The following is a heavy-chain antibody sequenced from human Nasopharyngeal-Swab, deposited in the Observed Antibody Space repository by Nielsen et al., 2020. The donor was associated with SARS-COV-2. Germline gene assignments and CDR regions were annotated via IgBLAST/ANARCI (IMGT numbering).Heavy chain of an antibody. CDR2: ISSSGSTI. V-gene: IGHV3-11*01. CDR1: GFTFSDYY. CDR3: ARIGDQDYYDSSGYYLSAFDI. D-gene: IGHD3-22*01. Sequence: GGSLRLSCAASGFTFSDYYMSWIRQAPGKGLEWVSYISSSGSTIYYADSVKGRFTISRDNAKNSLYLQMNSLGAEDTAVYYCARIGDQDYYDSSGYYLSAFDIWGQGTMVTVSS. J-gene: IGHJ3*02.